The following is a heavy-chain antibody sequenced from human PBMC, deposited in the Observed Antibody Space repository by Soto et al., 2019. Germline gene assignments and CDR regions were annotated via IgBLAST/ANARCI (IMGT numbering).Heavy chain of an antibody. V-gene: IGHV3-11*01. CDR3: ATLSTQFDR. CDR1: GFTFSDYY. D-gene: IGHD1-1*01. J-gene: IGHJ5*02. CDR2: ISGSGNSI. Sequence: GSLRLSCAAPGFTFSDYYMSWIRQAPGMGLEWVSYISGSGNSIYYADSVKGRFTISRDNAKNSLYLQMNSPRVEDTAVYYCATLSTQFDRWGQGNLVTVSS.